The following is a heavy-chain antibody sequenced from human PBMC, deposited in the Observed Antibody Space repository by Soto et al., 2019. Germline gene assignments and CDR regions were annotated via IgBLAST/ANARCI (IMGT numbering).Heavy chain of an antibody. CDR2: IWYDGSNK. CDR1: GFTFSSYG. J-gene: IGHJ6*02. CDR3: XXXXXXXXXYYGMDV. V-gene: IGHV3-33*01. Sequence: QVQLVESGGGVVQPGRSLRLSCAASGFTFSSYGMHWVRQAPGKGLEWVAVIWYDGSNKYYADSVKGRFTISRDNSKXXXYXXXXXXXXXXXXXXXXXXXXXXXXXYYGMDVWGQGTTVTVSS.